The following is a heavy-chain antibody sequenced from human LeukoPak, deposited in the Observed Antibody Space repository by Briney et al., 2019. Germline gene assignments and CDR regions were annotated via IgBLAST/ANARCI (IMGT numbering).Heavy chain of an antibody. CDR3: ARDSAVAGFDY. D-gene: IGHD6-19*01. CDR2: IIPILGIA. V-gene: IGHV1-69*04. CDR1: GGTFTSYG. J-gene: IGHJ4*02. Sequence: SVKVSCKASGGTFTSYGVTWVRQAPGQGLEWMGRIIPILGIANYAQKFQGRVTITADKSTSTAYMELSSLRSEDTAVYYCARDSAVAGFDYWGQGTLVTVSS.